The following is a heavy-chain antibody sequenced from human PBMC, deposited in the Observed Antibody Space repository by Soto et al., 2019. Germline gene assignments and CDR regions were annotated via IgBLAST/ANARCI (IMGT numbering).Heavy chain of an antibody. CDR1: GGTFNTYA. CDR2: ISPMFGAA. Sequence: QVQLVQSGAEMKKPGSSVKVSCQSSGGTFNTYAMNWVRQAPGQGPEWMGAISPMFGAANYAPKFQGRVTITADESTRTSNMQLSSLTSEDTALYFCAREVQVHTPAFAYWGQGTLVTVSS. J-gene: IGHJ4*02. CDR3: AREVQVHTPAFAY. D-gene: IGHD3-10*01. V-gene: IGHV1-69*19.